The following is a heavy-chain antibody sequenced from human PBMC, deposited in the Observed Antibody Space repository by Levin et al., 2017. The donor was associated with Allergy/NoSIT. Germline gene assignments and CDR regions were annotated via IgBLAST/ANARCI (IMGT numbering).Heavy chain of an antibody. J-gene: IGHJ2*01. V-gene: IGHV5-51*01. D-gene: IGHD2-15*01. CDR3: ARLPGYCSGGSCANWYFDL. CDR1: GYSFTSYW. Sequence: GESLKISCKGSGYSFTSYWIGWVRQMPGRGLQWMGIIYPDDSDTTYSPSFQGQVTISADKSISTAFLQWDSLTASDTAMYYCARLPGYCSGGSCANWYFDLWGRGTLVTVSS. CDR2: IYPDDSDT.